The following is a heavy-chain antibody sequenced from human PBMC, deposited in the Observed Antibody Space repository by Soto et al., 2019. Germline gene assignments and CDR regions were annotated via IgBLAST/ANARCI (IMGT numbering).Heavy chain of an antibody. CDR3: ARGYCSRTSCSPDY. CDR2: INAGNGNT. V-gene: IGHV1-3*01. D-gene: IGHD2-2*01. J-gene: IGHJ4*02. CDR1: GHTFINYH. Sequence: ASVKVSCKASGHTFINYHMKWVRPAPGQRLERMGSINAGNGNTKYTQKFQARVTITRDTSANTAYMELSSRRCEDRGVYYCARGYCSRTSCSPDYWGQGPVVTVSS.